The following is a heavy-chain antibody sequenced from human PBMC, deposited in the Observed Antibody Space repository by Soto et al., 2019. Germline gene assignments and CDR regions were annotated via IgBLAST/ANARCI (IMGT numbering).Heavy chain of an antibody. CDR1: GGSIDGSSFY. CDR2: IYYSGST. D-gene: IGHD3-16*02. V-gene: IGHV4-61*01. CDR3: ARADLRYSLYYYHGMEV. J-gene: IGHJ6*04. Sequence: SETLSLTCSVPGGSIDGSSFYLSWILHPPGKGLEWVGCIYYSGSTNYTPPLKSRVTISLDTYKNQFSLKLSSVTAAATAVYYCARADLRYSLYYYHGMEVWRKGNTVT.